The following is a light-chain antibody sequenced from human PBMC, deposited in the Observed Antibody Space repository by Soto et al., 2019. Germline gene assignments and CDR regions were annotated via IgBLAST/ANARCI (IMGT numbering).Light chain of an antibody. CDR2: GAS. Sequence: EIVMTQSPATLSVSPGERATLSCRASQNVNSNLAWYQQKPGQAPRLLIYGASTRATGIPDRFSGRGSGTDFTLTISRLEPEDFALYYCQQYGDSPFTFGQGTKVEI. V-gene: IGKV3-15*01. CDR3: QQYGDSPFT. J-gene: IGKJ1*01. CDR1: QNVNSN.